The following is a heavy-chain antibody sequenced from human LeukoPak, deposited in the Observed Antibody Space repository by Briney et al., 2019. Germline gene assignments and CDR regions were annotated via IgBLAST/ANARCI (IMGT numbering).Heavy chain of an antibody. CDR2: ISGSGGSA. J-gene: IGHJ4*02. D-gene: IGHD6-19*01. CDR3: AKTGYSSGWYRIWDY. Sequence: GGSLRLSCAASGLTFSSFEMSWVRQAPGKGLEWVSAISGSGGSAYYADSVKGRFTISRDNSRNSLSLQMNSLRAEDTALYYCAKTGYSSGWYRIWDYWGQGTLVTVSS. CDR1: GLTFSSFE. V-gene: IGHV3-23*01.